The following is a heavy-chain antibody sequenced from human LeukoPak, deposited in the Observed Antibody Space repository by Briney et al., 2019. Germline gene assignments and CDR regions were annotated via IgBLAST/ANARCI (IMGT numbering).Heavy chain of an antibody. CDR3: AREPPDTAMDPLYYYYGMDV. CDR2: ISAYNGNT. CDR1: GYTFTSYG. V-gene: IGHV1-18*01. Sequence: ASVKVSCKASGYTFTSYGISWVRQAPGQGLEWMGWISAYNGNTNYAQKFQGRVTITADKSTSTAYMELSSLRSEDTAVYYCAREPPDTAMDPLYYYYGMDVWGQGTTVTVSS. D-gene: IGHD5-18*01. J-gene: IGHJ6*02.